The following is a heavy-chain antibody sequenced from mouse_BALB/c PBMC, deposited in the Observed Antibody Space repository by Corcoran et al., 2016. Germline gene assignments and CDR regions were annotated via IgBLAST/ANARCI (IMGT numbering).Heavy chain of an antibody. D-gene: IGHD2-2*01. V-gene: IGHV1S136*01. CDR3: ARPLYYGYGDFDY. Sequence: EVQLQQSGPELVKPGASVKMSCKASGYTFTSYVMHWVKQKPGQGLEWIGYINPYNDGTKYNEKFKGKATLTSDKSSSTAYMELSSLTSEDSAVYYCARPLYYGYGDFDYGGQGTTLTVSS. CDR1: GYTFTSYV. CDR2: INPYNDGT. J-gene: IGHJ2*01.